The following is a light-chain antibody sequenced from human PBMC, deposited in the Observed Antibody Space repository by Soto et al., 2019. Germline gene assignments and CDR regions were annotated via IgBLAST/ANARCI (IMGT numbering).Light chain of an antibody. CDR3: LLSYSSTHDV. V-gene: IGLV7-46*01. CDR2: DTS. Sequence: QSVVTQEPSLTVSPGGTVTLTCTCGTGDVTSGHYPYWFQQKPGQAPRTLIYDTSNKPSWTPARFSGSLLGGKAALTLSGAQPEDDSDYYCLLSYSSTHDVFGAGTKLTVL. J-gene: IGLJ1*01. CDR1: TGDVTSGHY.